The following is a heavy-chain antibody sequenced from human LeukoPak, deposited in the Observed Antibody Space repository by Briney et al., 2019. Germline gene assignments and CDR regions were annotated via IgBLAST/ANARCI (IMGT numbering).Heavy chain of an antibody. J-gene: IGHJ3*02. Sequence: ASVKVSCKASGYTFTGYYMHWVRHAPGQGLEWMGWINPNSGGTNYAQKFQDRVTMTRDTSISTAYMELSRLRSDDTAVYYCAREMTTVTTSAFDIWGQGTMVTVSS. CDR3: AREMTTVTTSAFDI. CDR2: INPNSGGT. D-gene: IGHD4-17*01. CDR1: GYTFTGYY. V-gene: IGHV1-2*02.